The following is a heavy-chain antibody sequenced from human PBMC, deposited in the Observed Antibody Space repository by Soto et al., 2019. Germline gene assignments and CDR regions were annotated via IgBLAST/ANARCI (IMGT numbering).Heavy chain of an antibody. CDR3: ARDSPYDY. CDR2: IGTYNGNT. CDR1: GYTFTSYG. V-gene: IGHV1-18*01. J-gene: IGHJ4*02. Sequence: ASVKVSCKASGYTFTSYGIGWLRQALGQGLEWMGWIGTYNGNTNYAQKFQGRVTMTTDTSTSTAYMELRSLRSDDTAVYYCARDSPYDYWGQGTLVTVSS.